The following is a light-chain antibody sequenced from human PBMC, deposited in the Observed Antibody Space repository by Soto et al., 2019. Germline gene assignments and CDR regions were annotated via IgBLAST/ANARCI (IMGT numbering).Light chain of an antibody. J-gene: IGKJ1*01. CDR3: QQYDTWPRT. V-gene: IGKV3-15*01. CDR2: GAS. Sequence: EIVMTQSPASLSVPPGERATLSCRARQSVSTNFAWYLQNPGQAPRLLIYGASTRATAVPARFTASGSGTEFTLSISSLQSDDFGVYYCQQYDTWPRTFGQGTKVDIK. CDR1: QSVSTN.